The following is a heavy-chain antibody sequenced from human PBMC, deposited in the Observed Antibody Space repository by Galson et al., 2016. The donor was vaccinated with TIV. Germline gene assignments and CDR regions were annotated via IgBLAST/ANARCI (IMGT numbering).Heavy chain of an antibody. Sequence: PALVKPTQTLTLTCAFSGFSLSTRGVGVGWIRQPPGKALEWLALIYWDDDKRYSPSLMSRLTITKDTSKNQVVLTVTNMDPVDTAPYNCAHRGPQYDSLTGFIRGADVLDIWRQGTMFTVSS. V-gene: IGHV2-5*02. CDR3: AHRGPQYDSLTGFIRGADVLDI. CDR1: GFSLSTRGVG. D-gene: IGHD3-9*01. CDR2: IYWDDDK. J-gene: IGHJ3*02.